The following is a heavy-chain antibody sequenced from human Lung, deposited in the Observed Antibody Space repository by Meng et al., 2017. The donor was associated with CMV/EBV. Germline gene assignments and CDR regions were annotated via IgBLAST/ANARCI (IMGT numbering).Heavy chain of an antibody. V-gene: IGHV1-8*01. CDR1: GYTFTSYN. J-gene: IGHJ6*02. CDR3: AREIAAAGPYYYYYALDV. Sequence: ASXXVSCKASGYTFTSYNVNWVRQATGQGLEWMGWMNPNSGNTGSAQRFQGRVTLTRNTSISTAYMELSSLRSEDTAVYYCAREIAAAGPYYYYYALDVWGQGXTVTVSS. CDR2: MNPNSGNT. D-gene: IGHD6-13*01.